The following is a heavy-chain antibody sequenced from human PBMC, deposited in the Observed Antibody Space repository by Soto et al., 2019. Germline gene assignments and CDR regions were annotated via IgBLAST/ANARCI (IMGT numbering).Heavy chain of an antibody. D-gene: IGHD4-17*01. J-gene: IGHJ6*03. Sequence: SETLSLTCAVYGGSFSGYYWSWIRQPPGKGLEWIGEINHSGSTNYNPSLKSRVTISVDTSKNQFSLKLSSVTAADTAVYYCARIAMTTVTIRWYYYYMDVWGKGTTVTVSS. V-gene: IGHV4-34*01. CDR3: ARIAMTTVTIRWYYYYMDV. CDR2: INHSGST. CDR1: GGSFSGYY.